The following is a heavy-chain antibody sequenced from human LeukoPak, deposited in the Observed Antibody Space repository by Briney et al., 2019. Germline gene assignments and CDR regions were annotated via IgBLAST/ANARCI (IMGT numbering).Heavy chain of an antibody. CDR1: GYTFTSYG. CDR3: ARGVGVYSNYGEPDDYYFDY. V-gene: IGHV1-18*01. J-gene: IGHJ4*02. Sequence: ASVKVSCKASGYTFTSYGISWVRQAPGQGLEWMGWISAYNGNTNYAQKLQGRVTMTTDTSTSTAYMELRSLRSDDTAVYYCARGVGVYSNYGEPDDYYFDYWGQGTLVTVSS. CDR2: ISAYNGNT. D-gene: IGHD4-11*01.